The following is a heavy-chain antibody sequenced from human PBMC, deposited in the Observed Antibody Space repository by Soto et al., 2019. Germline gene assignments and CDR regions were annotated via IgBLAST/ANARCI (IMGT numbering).Heavy chain of an antibody. CDR3: ASLYYYDSSGYYYGRWFDP. CDR1: GGSISRRTYY. V-gene: IGHV4-39*01. CDR2: IYYSGST. Sequence: QLQLLESGPGLVKPSETLSLTCTVSGGSISRRTYYWGWIRQPPGKGLEWIGSIYYSGSTYYNPSLKSRVTISVDTSKNQFSLKLSSVTAADTAVYYCASLYYYDSSGYYYGRWFDPWGQGTLVTVSS. J-gene: IGHJ5*02. D-gene: IGHD3-22*01.